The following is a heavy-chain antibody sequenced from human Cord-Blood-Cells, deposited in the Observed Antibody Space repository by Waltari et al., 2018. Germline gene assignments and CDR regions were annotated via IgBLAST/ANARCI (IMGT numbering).Heavy chain of an antibody. J-gene: IGHJ2*01. CDR2: ISAYNGNP. CDR1: GYTFTSYG. CDR3: ARDTPLRPHWYVDL. Sequence: QVQLVQSGAEVTKPGASVKVSCKASGYTFTSYGNSWVRQAPGKGLEWRGWISAYNGNPNYAQKLQGRVTMTTDTSTRTAYVELVSLRSDDTAVYYCARDTPLRPHWYVDLWGRGTLVTVSS. V-gene: IGHV1-18*01.